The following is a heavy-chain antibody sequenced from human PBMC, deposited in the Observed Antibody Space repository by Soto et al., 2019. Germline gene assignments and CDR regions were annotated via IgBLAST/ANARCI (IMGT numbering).Heavy chain of an antibody. J-gene: IGHJ1*01. CDR1: GFTFSSYG. Sequence: QVQLVESGGGVVQPGRSLRLSCAASGFTFSSYGMHWVRQAPGKGLEWVAVISDDGSNKYYGDSVKGRFAISRDNSKNTLSLRMNSLTTEDTAVYYCAKGLRSTVTTGFQHWGQGTLVTVSS. V-gene: IGHV3-30*18. CDR3: AKGLRSTVTTGFQH. CDR2: ISDDGSNK. D-gene: IGHD4-17*01.